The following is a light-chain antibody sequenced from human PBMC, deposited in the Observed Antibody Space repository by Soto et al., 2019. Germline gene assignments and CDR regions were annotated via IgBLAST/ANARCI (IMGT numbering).Light chain of an antibody. CDR1: QSISTY. V-gene: IGKV1-39*01. J-gene: IGKJ1*01. Sequence: DIQMTQSPSSLSASVGDRVTITCRASQSISTYFNWYQHKPGIAPKLLIFAASSLQSWFPSRFSGSGSWTDFTLTISSLQTEEFATYYCQQHYSTPWTFGQGTALEIK. CDR3: QQHYSTPWT. CDR2: AAS.